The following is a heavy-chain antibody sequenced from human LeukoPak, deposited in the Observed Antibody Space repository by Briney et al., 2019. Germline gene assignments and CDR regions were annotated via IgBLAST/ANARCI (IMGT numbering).Heavy chain of an antibody. J-gene: IGHJ4*02. CDR2: ISGNGVTT. Sequence: GGSLRLSCAASGFTFSNYAMSWVRQAPGKGLERVSSISGNGVTTYYADSVRGRFTISRDSSKNTLYLQMNSLRAEDTAVYYCATRPSYHYFGYWGQGTLVTVSS. D-gene: IGHD3-16*01. CDR3: ATRPSYHYFGY. V-gene: IGHV3-23*01. CDR1: GFTFSNYA.